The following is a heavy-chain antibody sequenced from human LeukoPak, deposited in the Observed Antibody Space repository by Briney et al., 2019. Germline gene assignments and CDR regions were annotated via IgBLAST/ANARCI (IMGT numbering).Heavy chain of an antibody. Sequence: GGSLRLSCAASGFTFSSYAMHWVRQAPGKGLEWASSISSSSSYIYYADSVKGRFTISRDNAENSLYLQMNSLRAEDTAVYYCARRSGRNGSGSYYTDKYFDYWGQGTLVTVSS. D-gene: IGHD3-10*01. CDR1: GFTFSSYA. V-gene: IGHV3-21*01. CDR2: ISSSSSYI. J-gene: IGHJ4*02. CDR3: ARRSGRNGSGSYYTDKYFDY.